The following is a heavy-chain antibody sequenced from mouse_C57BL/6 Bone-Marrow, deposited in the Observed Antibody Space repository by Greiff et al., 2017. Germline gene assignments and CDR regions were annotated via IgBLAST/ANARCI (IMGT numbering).Heavy chain of an antibody. CDR2: ISSGGSYT. V-gene: IGHV5-6*02. J-gene: IGHJ2*01. Sequence: DVMLVESGGDLVKPGGSLKLSCAASGFTFSSYGMSWVRQTPDKRLEWVATISSGGSYTYYPDSVKGRFTISRDNAKNTLYLQMSSLKSEDTAMYYCARRGTTVVAPGFDYWGQGTTLTVSS. D-gene: IGHD1-1*01. CDR1: GFTFSSYG. CDR3: ARRGTTVVAPGFDY.